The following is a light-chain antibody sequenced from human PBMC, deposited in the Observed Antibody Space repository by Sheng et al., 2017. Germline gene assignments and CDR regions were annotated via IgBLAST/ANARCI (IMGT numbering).Light chain of an antibody. CDR1: NSNIGSND. CDR2: RNN. V-gene: IGLV1-47*01. CDR3: ATWDDSLSGV. Sequence: QSVLTQTPSVSGTPGQRVTIFCSGSNSNIGSNDVCWYQQLPGTAPKLLIYRNNQRPSGVPDRFSGSKSGTSASLTISGLRSEDEADYYCATWDDSLSGVFGGGTKLTVL. J-gene: IGLJ3*02.